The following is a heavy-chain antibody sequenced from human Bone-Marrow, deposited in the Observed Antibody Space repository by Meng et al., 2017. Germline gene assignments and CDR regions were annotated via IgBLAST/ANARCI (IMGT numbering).Heavy chain of an antibody. Sequence: VELQQWGAGLLKSSEPLPLTCVVSGGSFSDYYWSWIRQPPGKGLEWIGEINHSGSTNYNPSLESRATISVDTSQNNLSLKLSSVTAADSAVYYCARGPTTMAHDFDYWGQGTLVTVAS. CDR3: ARGPTTMAHDFDY. CDR2: INHSGST. D-gene: IGHD4-11*01. CDR1: GGSFSDYY. J-gene: IGHJ4*02. V-gene: IGHV4-34*01.